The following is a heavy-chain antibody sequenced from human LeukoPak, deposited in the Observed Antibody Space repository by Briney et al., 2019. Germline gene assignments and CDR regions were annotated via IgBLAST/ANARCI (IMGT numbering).Heavy chain of an antibody. J-gene: IGHJ6*03. V-gene: IGHV3-21*01. CDR3: ARTTSSYYYYMDV. CDR1: GFTFSTFS. CDR2: ISSSSSYI. Sequence: GGSLRLSCAASGFTFSTFSMNWVRQAPGKGLEWVSFISSSSSYIYYADSVKGRFTISRDNSKNTLYLQMNSLRAEDTAVYYCARTTSSYYYYMDVWGKGTTVTVSS. D-gene: IGHD4-11*01.